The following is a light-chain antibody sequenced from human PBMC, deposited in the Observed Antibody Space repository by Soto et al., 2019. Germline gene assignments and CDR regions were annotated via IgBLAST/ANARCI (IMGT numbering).Light chain of an antibody. V-gene: IGLV2-8*01. CDR2: EVN. Sequence: QSVLTQPPSASGSPGQSVTISCTGTNSDVGGYNYVSWYQQHPGKAPKLIIYEVNKRSSGVPDRFSGSKSGNTASLTVSGLHAEDEADYYCSSYAGTNIPFGGGTQLTVL. J-gene: IGLJ3*02. CDR3: SSYAGTNIP. CDR1: NSDVGGYNY.